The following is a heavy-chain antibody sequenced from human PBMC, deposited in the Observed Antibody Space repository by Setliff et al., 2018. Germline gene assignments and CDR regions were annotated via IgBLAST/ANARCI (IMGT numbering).Heavy chain of an antibody. CDR2: IDYSGST. J-gene: IGHJ6*04. D-gene: IGHD3-3*02. CDR3: ARDGLGAFSLRSMDV. V-gene: IGHV4-61*01. Sequence: SETLSLTCTVSGGSISTNTYFWGWIRQSPGKGLEWIGYIDYSGSTNYNPSLKSRVTISLDTSKNQFSLQLSSVTAADTAVYYCARDGLGAFSLRSMDVWGKGTTVTVSS. CDR1: GGSISTNTYF.